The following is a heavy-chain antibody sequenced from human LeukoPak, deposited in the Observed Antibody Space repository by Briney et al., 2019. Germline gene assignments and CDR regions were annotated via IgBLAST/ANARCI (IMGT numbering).Heavy chain of an antibody. V-gene: IGHV3-48*03. CDR3: AKVNRLTIFGEAFDI. CDR2: ISSSGSTI. Sequence: GGSLRLSCAASGFTFSSYEMNWVRQAPGKGLEWVSYISSSGSTIYYADSVKGRFTISRDNSKNTLYLQMNSLRAEDTAVYYCAKVNRLTIFGEAFDIWGQGTMVTVSS. D-gene: IGHD3-10*02. CDR1: GFTFSSYE. J-gene: IGHJ3*02.